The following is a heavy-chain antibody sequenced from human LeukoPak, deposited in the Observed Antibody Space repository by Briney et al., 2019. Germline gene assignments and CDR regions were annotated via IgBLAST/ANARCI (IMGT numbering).Heavy chain of an antibody. J-gene: IGHJ3*02. CDR2: INPNSGGT. CDR3: ARRPFSSSWQPEGAFDI. Sequence: GASVKVSFKASGYTFTNYYIHCVRHSPGQPLEWRVWINPNSGGTNYAQKFQGRVTMTRDSFIRSAYMESSRLRSDDTAVYDCARRPFSSSWQPEGAFDIWGQGTMVTVSS. CDR1: GYTFTNYY. D-gene: IGHD6-13*01. V-gene: IGHV1-2*02.